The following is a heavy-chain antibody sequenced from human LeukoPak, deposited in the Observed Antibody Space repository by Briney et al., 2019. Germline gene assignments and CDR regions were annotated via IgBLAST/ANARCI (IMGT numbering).Heavy chain of an antibody. CDR2: IYYSKNT. Sequence: SETLSLTCTVSGGSISSSSAYWGWIRQPPGKGLEWIGSIYYSKNTYYNPSLKSRVTISADTSKNQFSLTLGSVSATDTAVCYCVSPRGFSYGYFDYWGQGTLVTVSS. CDR1: GGSISSSSAY. V-gene: IGHV4-39*01. CDR3: VSPRGFSYGYFDY. D-gene: IGHD5-18*01. J-gene: IGHJ4*02.